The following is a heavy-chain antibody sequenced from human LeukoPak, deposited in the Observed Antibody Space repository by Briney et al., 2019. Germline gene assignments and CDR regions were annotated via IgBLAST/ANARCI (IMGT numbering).Heavy chain of an antibody. Sequence: TSETLSLTCTVSAGSISSSSYFWGWIRQPPGKGLEGIGTIYYSGSTYYKPSLKSRVTISVDTSKNQFSLRLSSVTAADTAVYYCAREASSSFDYWGQGTLVTVSS. V-gene: IGHV4-39*07. D-gene: IGHD6-6*01. CDR3: AREASSSFDY. CDR2: IYYSGST. J-gene: IGHJ4*02. CDR1: AGSISSSSYF.